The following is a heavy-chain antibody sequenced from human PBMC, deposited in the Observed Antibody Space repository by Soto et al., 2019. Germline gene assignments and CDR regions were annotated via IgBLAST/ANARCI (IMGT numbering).Heavy chain of an antibody. J-gene: IGHJ6*02. CDR3: ARADTTPKITMVRGVIKAYYYYGMDV. D-gene: IGHD3-10*01. CDR1: GGSFSGYY. V-gene: IGHV4-34*01. CDR2: INHSGST. Sequence: PSDTLSLTCAVYGGSFSGYYWNWIRQPPGKGLEWIGEINHSGSTNYNPSLKSRVTISVDTSKNQFSLKLSSVTAADTAVYYCARADTTPKITMVRGVIKAYYYYGMDVWGQGTTVTVSS.